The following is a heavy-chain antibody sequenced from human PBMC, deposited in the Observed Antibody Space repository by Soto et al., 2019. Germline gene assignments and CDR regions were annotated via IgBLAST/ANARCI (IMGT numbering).Heavy chain of an antibody. D-gene: IGHD3-16*01. CDR3: ATLDYDYVWGMVD. V-gene: IGHV1-24*01. CDR2: FDPEDGET. Sequence: VKXSFKVSVYTLTELSMHWVRQSPGKGLEWMGGFDPEDGETIYAQKFQGRVTMTEDTSTDTAYMELSSLRSEDTAVYYCATLDYDYVWGMVDWGQGTLVTVPS. J-gene: IGHJ4*02. CDR1: VYTLTELS.